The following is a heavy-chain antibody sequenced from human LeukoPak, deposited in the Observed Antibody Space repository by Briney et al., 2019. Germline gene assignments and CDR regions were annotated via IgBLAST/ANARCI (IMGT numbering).Heavy chain of an antibody. CDR2: IKHDGSEK. V-gene: IGHV3-7*04. J-gene: IGHJ4*02. Sequence: GGSLRLSCAASGFTFSTYWMSWVRQAPGKGLEWVANIKHDGSEKYYVDSVKGRFTISRDNAKNSLYLEMNSLRAEDTGVYYCARIRGIVAAGDYWGQGTLVTVSS. D-gene: IGHD6-13*01. CDR1: GFTFSTYW. CDR3: ARIRGIVAAGDY.